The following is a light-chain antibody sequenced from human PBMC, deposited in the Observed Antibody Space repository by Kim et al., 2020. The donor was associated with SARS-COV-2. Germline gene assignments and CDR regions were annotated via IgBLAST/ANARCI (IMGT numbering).Light chain of an antibody. J-gene: IGKJ4*01. Sequence: LSPGERATLSCRASQSVSRYLGWYQQKPGQAPRLLIYDASNRATGTPARFSGSGSGTDFTLTISNLVPEDFAVYYCQQRSDWRLTFGGGTKVDIK. CDR3: QQRSDWRLT. V-gene: IGKV3-11*01. CDR1: QSVSRY. CDR2: DAS.